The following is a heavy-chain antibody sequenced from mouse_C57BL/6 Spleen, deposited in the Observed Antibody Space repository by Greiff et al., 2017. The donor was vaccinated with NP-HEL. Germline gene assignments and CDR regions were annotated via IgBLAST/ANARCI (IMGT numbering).Heavy chain of an antibody. CDR3: AREGLGSSGHWYFDV. J-gene: IGHJ1*03. D-gene: IGHD3-2*02. V-gene: IGHV1-53*01. CDR2: INPSNGGT. Sequence: QVQLQQPGTELVKPGASVKLSCKASGYTFTSYWMHWVKQRPGQGLEWIGNINPSNGGTNYNEKFKSKATLTVDKSSSTAYMQLSSLTSEDSAVYYCAREGLGSSGHWYFDVWGTGTTVTVSS. CDR1: GYTFTSYW.